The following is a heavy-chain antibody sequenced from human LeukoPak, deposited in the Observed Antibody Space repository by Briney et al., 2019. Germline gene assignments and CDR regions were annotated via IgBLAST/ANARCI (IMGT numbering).Heavy chain of an antibody. CDR3: ARTRGVPYGDYLNDY. V-gene: IGHV4-59*01. D-gene: IGHD4-17*01. Sequence: SETLSLTCTVSGGSISSYYWSWIRQPPGKGLEWIGYVFYSGRADHNPSLKSRLSISVDTSKNQFSLKLSSVTAADTAVYYCARTRGVPYGDYLNDYWGQGTLVTVSS. J-gene: IGHJ4*02. CDR2: VFYSGRA. CDR1: GGSISSYY.